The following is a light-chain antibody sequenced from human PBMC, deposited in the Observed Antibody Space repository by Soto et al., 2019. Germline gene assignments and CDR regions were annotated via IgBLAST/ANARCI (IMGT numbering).Light chain of an antibody. CDR2: GAS. CDR3: QQYINWPPALT. Sequence: EIVMTQSPGTLSVSPGERATLSCRASQSVRSSLAWYQHKPGQPPRLLIYGASTRASGIPARFSGSGSETEFTLTLSSLQSEDFALYYCQQYINWPPALTFGQGTRLEIK. V-gene: IGKV3-15*01. CDR1: QSVRSS. J-gene: IGKJ5*01.